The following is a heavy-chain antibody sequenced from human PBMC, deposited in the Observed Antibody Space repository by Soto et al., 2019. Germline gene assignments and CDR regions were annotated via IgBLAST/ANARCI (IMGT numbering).Heavy chain of an antibody. D-gene: IGHD1-1*01. CDR2: VFYTGIT. V-gene: IGHV4-39*01. J-gene: IGHJ4*02. Sequence: SETLSLTCTVSGVSVNSNYYWGWIRQPPGKGLEWIGTVFYTGITYSSPSFRGRDTKSVDTSNNQFSLKLRSVTAADTALYYCASGNTLWNPGYWGQGILVTVS. CDR3: ASGNTLWNPGY. CDR1: GVSVNSNYY.